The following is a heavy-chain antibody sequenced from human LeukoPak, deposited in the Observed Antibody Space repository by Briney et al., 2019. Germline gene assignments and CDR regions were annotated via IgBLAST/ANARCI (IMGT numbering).Heavy chain of an antibody. CDR3: ARGDLDF. CDR2: IKRDGSEK. Sequence: GGSLRLSCAASGLTFSSYWMTWVRQAPGKGLEWVANIKRDGSEKYSVDSVKGRFTISRDNAKNSLYLQMNSLRAEDTAVYYCARGDLDFWGQGTLVTVSS. V-gene: IGHV3-7*01. J-gene: IGHJ4*02. CDR1: GLTFSSYW.